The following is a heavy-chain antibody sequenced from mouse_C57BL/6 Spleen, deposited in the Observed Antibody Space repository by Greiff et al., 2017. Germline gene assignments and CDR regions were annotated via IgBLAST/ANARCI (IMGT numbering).Heavy chain of an antibody. Sequence: QVTLKVSGPELVKPGASVKLSCKASGYTFTSYDINWVKQRPGQGLEWIGWIYPRDGSTKYNEKFKGKATLTVDTSSSTAYMELHSLTSEDSAVYFCARWSSSYEGDYWGQGTTLTVSS. CDR2: IYPRDGST. CDR3: ARWSSSYEGDY. V-gene: IGHV1-85*01. D-gene: IGHD1-1*01. CDR1: GYTFTSYD. J-gene: IGHJ2*01.